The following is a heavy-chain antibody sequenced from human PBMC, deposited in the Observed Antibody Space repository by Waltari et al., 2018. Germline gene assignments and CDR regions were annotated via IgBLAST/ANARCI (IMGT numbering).Heavy chain of an antibody. CDR1: GFTFSYYA. V-gene: IGHV3-21*01. CDR3: ARDINSREDY. Sequence: EVQLVESGGGLVKPGGSLRLSCAASGFTFSYYAMTWVRQAPGKGLEWVSSISSSTNYIYYADSVKCRFTISRDNAKNSLYLQMNGLRAEDTAVYYCARDINSREDYWGQGTLVTVSS. CDR2: ISSSTNYI. D-gene: IGHD1-20*01. J-gene: IGHJ4*02.